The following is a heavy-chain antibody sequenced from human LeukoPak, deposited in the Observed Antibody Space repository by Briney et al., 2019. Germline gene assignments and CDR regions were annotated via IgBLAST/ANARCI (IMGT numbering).Heavy chain of an antibody. V-gene: IGHV4-4*07. CDR3: ARLPGRYSSSGFDY. D-gene: IGHD6-6*01. J-gene: IGHJ4*02. CDR2: IHSSGST. CDR1: GGSISSYY. Sequence: SETLSLTCTVSGGSISSYYWSWIRQPAGRGLEWIWRIHSSGSTNYNPSLKSRVIMSVETPKNPISLRLTSVTAADTAVYYCARLPGRYSSSGFDYWGQGTLVTVSS.